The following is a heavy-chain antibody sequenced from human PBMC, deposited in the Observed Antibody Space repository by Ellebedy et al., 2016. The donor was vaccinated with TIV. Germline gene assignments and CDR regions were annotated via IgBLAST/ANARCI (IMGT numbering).Heavy chain of an antibody. V-gene: IGHV3-7*01. CDR3: ARLMESKYQLLSWGMDV. CDR1: GFTFSSYW. Sequence: PGGSLRLSCAASGFTFSSYWMSWVRQAPGKGLEWVANIKQDGSEKYYVDSVKGRFTISRDNAKNSLYLQMNSLRAEDTAVYYCARLMESKYQLLSWGMDVWGQGTTVTVSS. J-gene: IGHJ6*02. D-gene: IGHD2-2*01. CDR2: IKQDGSEK.